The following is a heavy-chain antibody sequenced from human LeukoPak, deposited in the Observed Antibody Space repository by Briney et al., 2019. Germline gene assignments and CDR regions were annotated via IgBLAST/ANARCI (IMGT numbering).Heavy chain of an antibody. CDR2: INHSGST. D-gene: IGHD6-6*01. CDR3: AITLNSGSDY. V-gene: IGHV4-34*01. J-gene: IGHJ4*02. CDR1: GGSFSGYY. Sequence: PSETLSLTCAVYGGSFSGYYWSWIRQPPGKGLEWIGEINHSGSTNYNPSLKSRVTISVDTSKNQFSLKLSSVTAADTAVYYCAITLNSGSDYWGQGTLVTVSS.